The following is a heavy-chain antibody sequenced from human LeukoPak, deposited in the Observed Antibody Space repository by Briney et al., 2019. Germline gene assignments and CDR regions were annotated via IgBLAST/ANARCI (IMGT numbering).Heavy chain of an antibody. CDR3: ARAKIGYCSSTSCPSHFDY. J-gene: IGHJ4*02. CDR1: GFTFSSYW. V-gene: IGHV3-74*01. Sequence: GSLRLSCAASGFTFSSYWMHWVRQAPGKGLVWVSRINSDGRSTSYADSVKGRFTISRDNAKNTLYLQMNSLRAEDTAVYYCARAKIGYCSSTSCPSHFDYWGQGTLVTVSS. D-gene: IGHD2-2*01. CDR2: INSDGRST.